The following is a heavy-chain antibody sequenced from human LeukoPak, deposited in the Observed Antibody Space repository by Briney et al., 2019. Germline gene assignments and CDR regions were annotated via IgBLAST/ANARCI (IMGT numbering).Heavy chain of an antibody. CDR2: FDPEDGET. Sequence: TSVKASSKVSGYTLTELSMHWVRQAPGKGLEWMRGFDPEDGETIYAQKFQGRVTMTEDTSTDTAYMELSSLRSEDTAVYYCATPPFGDTAMVFSFDYWGQGTLVTVSS. J-gene: IGHJ4*02. V-gene: IGHV1-24*01. CDR1: GYTLTELS. D-gene: IGHD5-18*01. CDR3: ATPPFGDTAMVFSFDY.